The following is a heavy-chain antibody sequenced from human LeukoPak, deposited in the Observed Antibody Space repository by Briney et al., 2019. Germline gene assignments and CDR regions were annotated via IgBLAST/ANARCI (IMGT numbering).Heavy chain of an antibody. CDR2: IKSEPDGGAI. J-gene: IGHJ4*02. CDR3: TPGERFDGVTYFYAGF. Sequence: GGSLRLSCATSGFTFSNAWMSWVRQAPGKGLEWVGRIKSEPDGGAIDYAAPVQGRFTISRDDSKNTLYLQMSSLKTEDTAVYFCTPGERFDGVTYFYAGFWGQGTLVTVSS. D-gene: IGHD3-16*01. CDR1: GFTFSNAW. V-gene: IGHV3-15*01.